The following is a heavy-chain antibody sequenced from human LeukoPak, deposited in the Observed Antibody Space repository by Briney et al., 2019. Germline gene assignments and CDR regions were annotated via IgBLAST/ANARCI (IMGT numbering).Heavy chain of an antibody. Sequence: SVKVSCKASGGTFSSYAISWVRQAPGQGLEWMGGISPIFGRANYAQKFQGRVTITTDESTSTVYKELSSLRSEDTAVYYCARGLGIAAMSYFDYWGQGTLVTVSS. CDR3: ARGLGIAAMSYFDY. J-gene: IGHJ4*02. CDR1: GGTFSSYA. V-gene: IGHV1-69*05. D-gene: IGHD2-2*01. CDR2: ISPIFGRA.